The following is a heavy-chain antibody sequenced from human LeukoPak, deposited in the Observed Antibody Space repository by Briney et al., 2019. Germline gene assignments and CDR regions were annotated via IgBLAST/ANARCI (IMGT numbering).Heavy chain of an antibody. D-gene: IGHD3-10*01. CDR2: IYSSGST. J-gene: IGHJ5*02. CDR1: GGSISSYY. V-gene: IGHV4-59*01. Sequence: SETLSLTCTVSGGSISSYYWNWVRQPPGKGLEWIGNIYSSGSTDYNPSLKSRFTISLDTSKLQFSLRLNSVPAADTAVYCCARADPNASGYFYRFNWFDPWGQGTLVTVPS. CDR3: ARADPNASGYFYRFNWFDP.